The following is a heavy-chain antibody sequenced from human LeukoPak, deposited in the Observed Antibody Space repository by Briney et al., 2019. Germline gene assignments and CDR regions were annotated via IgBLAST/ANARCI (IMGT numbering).Heavy chain of an antibody. V-gene: IGHV3-21*01. CDR1: GFSFSSYS. CDR2: IDSGSSYL. CDR3: ARGRYNWRGEGQNWFDS. Sequence: SGGSLRLSCAASGFSFSSYSMTWVRQAPGKGLEWVSCIDSGSSYLYYADSVKGRFTISRDNAKNALYLQMNSLRVEDTAVYYCARGRYNWRGEGQNWFDSGGQGTLVTVSS. J-gene: IGHJ5*01. D-gene: IGHD1-20*01.